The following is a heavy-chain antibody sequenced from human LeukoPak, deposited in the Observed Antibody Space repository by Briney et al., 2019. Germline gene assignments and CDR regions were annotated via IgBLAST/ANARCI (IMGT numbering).Heavy chain of an antibody. V-gene: IGHV4-59*08. CDR3: ARHGGSFTFDI. D-gene: IGHD1-26*01. J-gene: IGHJ3*02. CDR1: GGSVSSHY. CDR2: IYYSGST. Sequence: SETLSLTCTVSGGSVSSHYWSWIRQPPGKGLEWIGYIYYSGSTNYNPSLKSRVTISVDTSKNQVSLKLSSVTAADTAVYYCARHGGSFTFDIWGQGTMVTVSS.